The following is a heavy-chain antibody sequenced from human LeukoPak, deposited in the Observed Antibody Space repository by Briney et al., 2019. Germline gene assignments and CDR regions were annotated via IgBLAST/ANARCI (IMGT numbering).Heavy chain of an antibody. CDR1: GFTFSSYS. V-gene: IGHV3-21*01. J-gene: IGHJ4*02. Sequence: GGSLRLSCAVSGFTFSSYSMNWVRQPAGKGREWVSSISSSSSYIYYEGSVEERFTISRHNAKNTMCLQMNSLSAEDTAVSSCARDRYYYDSSGSYGTGDYWGQGTLVTVSS. CDR2: ISSSSSYI. CDR3: ARDRYYYDSSGSYGTGDY. D-gene: IGHD3-22*01.